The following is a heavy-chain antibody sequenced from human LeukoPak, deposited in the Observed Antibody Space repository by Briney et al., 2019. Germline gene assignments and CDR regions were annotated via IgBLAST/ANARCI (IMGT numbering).Heavy chain of an antibody. CDR2: IKQDGSEK. V-gene: IGHV3-7*01. J-gene: IGHJ4*02. D-gene: IGHD3-16*01. CDR3: ARGTGVPFWGY. Sequence: PGGSLRLSCGTSGFIFSSYWMSWVRQAPGKGLEWVANIKQDGSEKEYADSVKGRFTISRDNAKNSLYLQMNSLSAEDTAMYYCARGTGVPFWGYWGQGTLVTVSS. CDR1: GFIFSSYW.